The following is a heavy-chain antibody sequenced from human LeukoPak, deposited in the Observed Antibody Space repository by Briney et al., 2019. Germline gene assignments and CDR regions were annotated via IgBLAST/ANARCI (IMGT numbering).Heavy chain of an antibody. Sequence: PGGSLRLSCAASGIIFSDSGMHWVRQAPGKGLEWVAFIRYNGDDEQYADSVKGRFTISRDNSKDTLYLQMNRLRAEDTAIYYCAKSVPAIRGEIDYWGQGTLVTVSS. CDR2: IRYNGDDE. J-gene: IGHJ4*02. CDR1: GIIFSDSG. CDR3: AKSVPAIRGEIDY. V-gene: IGHV3-30*02. D-gene: IGHD3-10*01.